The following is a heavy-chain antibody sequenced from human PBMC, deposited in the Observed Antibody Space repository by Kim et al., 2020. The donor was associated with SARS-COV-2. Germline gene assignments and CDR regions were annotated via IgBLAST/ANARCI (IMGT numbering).Heavy chain of an antibody. J-gene: IGHJ5*02. CDR1: GYTFTSYD. CDR2: MNPNSGNT. Sequence: ASVKVSCKASGYTFTSYDINWVRQATGQGLEWMGWMNPNSGNTGYAQKFQGRVTMTRNTSISTAYMELSSLRSEDTAVYYCARGYNKWSPRGYWFDPWGQGTLVTVSS. CDR3: ARGYNKWSPRGYWFDP. V-gene: IGHV1-8*01. D-gene: IGHD4-4*01.